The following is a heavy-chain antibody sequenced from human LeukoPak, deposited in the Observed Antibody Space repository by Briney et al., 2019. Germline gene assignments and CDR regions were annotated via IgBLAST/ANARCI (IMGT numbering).Heavy chain of an antibody. V-gene: IGHV4-4*07. CDR3: ARERTIRRPLYSYYYIDV. Sequence: PGTLSLTCAVSGVSITTYNLNWVRQPGGKGLEWIRRFCANADTNNNPSLRRRVTISGDTSNNQFALKLSSVTAANTAVYYCARERTIRRPLYSYYYIDVWGKGTTVTVSS. J-gene: IGHJ6*03. CDR1: GVSITTYN. D-gene: IGHD2-21*01. CDR2: FCANADT.